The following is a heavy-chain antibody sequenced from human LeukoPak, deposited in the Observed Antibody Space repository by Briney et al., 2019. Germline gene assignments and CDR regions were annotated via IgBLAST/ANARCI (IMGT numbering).Heavy chain of an antibody. Sequence: GASVKVSCKASGGTFSSYAISWVRQAPGQGLEWMGGIIPIFGTANYAQKFQGRVTITADESTSTAYMDLSSLRSEDTAVYYCARGEGDGYNDYYYYMDVWGKGTTVTVSS. CDR2: IIPIFGTA. J-gene: IGHJ6*03. CDR3: ARGEGDGYNDYYYYMDV. CDR1: GGTFSSYA. D-gene: IGHD5-24*01. V-gene: IGHV1-69*13.